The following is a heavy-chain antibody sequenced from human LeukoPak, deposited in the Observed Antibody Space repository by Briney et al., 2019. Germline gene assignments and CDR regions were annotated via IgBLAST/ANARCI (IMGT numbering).Heavy chain of an antibody. CDR1: GYTFTSYD. J-gene: IGHJ4*02. V-gene: IGHV1-8*03. CDR2: MNPNSGNT. D-gene: IGHD1-14*01. CDR3: ARGPRITSDFGY. Sequence: ASVKVSCKASGYTFTSYDINWVRQATGQGLEWMGWMNPNSGNTGYAQKFQGRVTITRNTSISTAYMELSSLRSEDTAVYYCARGPRITSDFGYWGQGTLVTVSS.